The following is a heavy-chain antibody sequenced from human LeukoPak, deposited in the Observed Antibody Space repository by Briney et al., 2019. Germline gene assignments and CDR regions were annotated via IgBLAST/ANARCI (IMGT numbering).Heavy chain of an antibody. CDR1: GFTFSSYS. J-gene: IGHJ4*02. D-gene: IGHD3-10*01. Sequence: GGSLRLSCAASGFTFSSYSMNWVRQAPGKGLEWVSSISSSSSYIYYADSVKGRFTISRDNAKNSLYLQMNSLRAEDTAVYYCARIRGTMVRETGGYWGQGTLVTVSS. CDR2: ISSSSSYI. CDR3: ARIRGTMVRETGGY. V-gene: IGHV3-21*01.